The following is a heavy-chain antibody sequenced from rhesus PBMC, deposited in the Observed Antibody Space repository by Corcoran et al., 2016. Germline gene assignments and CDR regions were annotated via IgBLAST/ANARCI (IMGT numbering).Heavy chain of an antibody. CDR2: ISGRGGST. V-gene: IGHV4-173*01. CDR3: ASYGSNYVFDY. Sequence: QLQLQESGPGLVKPSETLSLTCAVSGGSISSNWWSWIRQPPGKGLEWIGRISGRGGSTSYNPSLKSRFTISTDTSKNQLSLKLISVTAADTAVYYCASYGSNYVFDYWGQGVLVTVSS. CDR1: GGSISSNW. D-gene: IGHD4-29*01. J-gene: IGHJ4*01.